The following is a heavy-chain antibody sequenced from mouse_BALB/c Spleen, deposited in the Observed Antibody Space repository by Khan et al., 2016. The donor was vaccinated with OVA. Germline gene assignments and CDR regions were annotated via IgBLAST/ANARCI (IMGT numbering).Heavy chain of an antibody. V-gene: IGHV9-3-1*01. CDR3: ARVGYNGTMDC. CDR2: INTYTGEP. D-gene: IGHD1-1*01. J-gene: IGHJ4*01. CDR1: GFTFTNYG. Sequence: QIQLVQSGPELKKPGETVQISCKASGFTFTNYGMNWVKQAPGKGLKWMGWINTYTGEPNFADDFKGRFAFSLETSASTAYLQINSLKNEDTATYVCARVGYNGTMDCWGQGTSVTVSS.